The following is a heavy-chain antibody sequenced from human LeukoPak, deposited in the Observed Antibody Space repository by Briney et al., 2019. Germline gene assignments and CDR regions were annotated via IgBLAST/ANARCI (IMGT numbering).Heavy chain of an antibody. V-gene: IGHV3-11*05. CDR3: ARGSPPGD. D-gene: IGHD3-16*01. J-gene: IGHJ4*02. CDR2: ISSSSGFT. CDR1: GFTFSDYY. Sequence: PGGSLRLSCAASGFTFSDYYMPWIRRAPGKGLEWASYISSSSGFTKYADSVRGRFTISRDNAKNSLYLQMNTLRVDDTAVYYCARGSPPGDWGQGALVAVSS.